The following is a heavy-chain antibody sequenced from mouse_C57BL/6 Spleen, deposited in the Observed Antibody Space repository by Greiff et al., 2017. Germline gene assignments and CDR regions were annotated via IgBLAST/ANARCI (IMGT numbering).Heavy chain of an antibody. Sequence: EVQLKESGPGLAKPSQTLSLTCSVTGYSITSAYWNWIRKFPGNKLEYMGYISYSGSTYYNPSLKSRISITRDTSKNQYYLQLNSVTTEDTATYYCARGGKTAAMDYWGQGTSVTVSS. CDR1: GYSITSAY. V-gene: IGHV3-8*01. CDR2: ISYSGST. CDR3: ARGGKTAAMDY. D-gene: IGHD3-2*01. J-gene: IGHJ4*01.